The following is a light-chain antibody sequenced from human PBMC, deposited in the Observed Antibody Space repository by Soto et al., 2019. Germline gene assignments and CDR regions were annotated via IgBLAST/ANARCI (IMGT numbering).Light chain of an antibody. V-gene: IGLV1-44*01. CDR3: AAWDDSLNGWV. Sequence: QSVLTQPPSASGTPGQTVAISCSGSNSNIGSNTVSWYQQFPGTAPKLLIYGNNQRPSGVPDRFSGSKSDTSASLAISGLLSEDESDYYCAAWDDSLNGWVFGGGTKLTVL. J-gene: IGLJ3*02. CDR2: GNN. CDR1: NSNIGSNT.